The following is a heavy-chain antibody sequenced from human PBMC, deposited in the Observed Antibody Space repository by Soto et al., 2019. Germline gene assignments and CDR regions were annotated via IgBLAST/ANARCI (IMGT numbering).Heavy chain of an antibody. CDR2: IYYSGST. D-gene: IGHD1-1*01. CDR1: GGSISSSSYY. V-gene: IGHV4-39*01. Sequence: QLQLQESGPGLVKPSETLSLTCTVSGGSISSSSYYWGWIRQPPGKGLEWIGSIYYSGSTYYNPSLQSRVTISVDTSKNQFSLKLSSVTAADTAVYYCARHVKPPTGTTEHNWCDPWGQGTLVTVSS. J-gene: IGHJ5*02. CDR3: ARHVKPPTGTTEHNWCDP.